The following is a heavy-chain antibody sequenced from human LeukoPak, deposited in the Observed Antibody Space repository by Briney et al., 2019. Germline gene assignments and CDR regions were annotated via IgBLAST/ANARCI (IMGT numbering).Heavy chain of an antibody. D-gene: IGHD3-22*01. Sequence: GGSLRLSCAASGFTFSSYGMSWVRQAPGKGLEWVSGISVSGGSTYYADSVKGRFTISRDNSKNTLYLQMNSLRAEDTAVYYCAKDPVADYYDSSGPPYYFDYWGQGTLVTVSS. J-gene: IGHJ4*02. CDR2: ISVSGGST. CDR3: AKDPVADYYDSSGPPYYFDY. V-gene: IGHV3-23*01. CDR1: GFTFSSYG.